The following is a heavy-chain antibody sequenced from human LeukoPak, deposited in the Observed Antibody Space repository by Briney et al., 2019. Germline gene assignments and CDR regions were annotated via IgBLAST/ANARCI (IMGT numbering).Heavy chain of an antibody. D-gene: IGHD6-13*01. CDR1: GFTFSSYA. CDR2: ISYDGSNK. J-gene: IGHJ3*02. Sequence: GGSLRLFCAASGFTFSSYAMHWVRQAPGKGLEWVAVISYDGSNKYYADSVKGRFTISRDNSKNTLYLQMNSLRAEDTAVYYCARGLGPAEGAFDIWGQGTMVTVSS. V-gene: IGHV3-30-3*01. CDR3: ARGLGPAEGAFDI.